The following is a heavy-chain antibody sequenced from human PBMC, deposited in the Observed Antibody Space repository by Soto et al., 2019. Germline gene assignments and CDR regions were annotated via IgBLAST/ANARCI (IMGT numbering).Heavy chain of an antibody. CDR1: GGTFSSYT. D-gene: IGHD3-22*01. Sequence: QVQLVQSGAEVKKPGSSVKVSCKASGGTFSSYTISWVRQAPGQGLEWMGRIIPILGIANYAQKFQGRVTITADKSTSTASRGLSSLRSEDTAVYYCARDSLAPHDTIHYYYYGMDVWGQGTTVTVSS. CDR2: IIPILGIA. V-gene: IGHV1-69*08. CDR3: ARDSLAPHDTIHYYYYGMDV. J-gene: IGHJ6*02.